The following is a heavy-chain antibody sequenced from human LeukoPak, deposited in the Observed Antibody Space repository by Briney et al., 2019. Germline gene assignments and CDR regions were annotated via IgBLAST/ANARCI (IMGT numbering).Heavy chain of an antibody. CDR1: GFTFSSYE. CDR3: ARAMYYDFWSGYYTGTDV. J-gene: IGHJ6*04. CDR2: ISSSGSTI. V-gene: IGHV3-48*03. Sequence: GGSLRLSCAASGFTFSSYEMNWVRQAPGKGLEWVSYISSSGSTIYYADSVEGRFTISRDNAKNSLYLQMNSLRAEDTAVYYCARAMYYDFWSGYYTGTDVWGKGTTVTVSS. D-gene: IGHD3-3*01.